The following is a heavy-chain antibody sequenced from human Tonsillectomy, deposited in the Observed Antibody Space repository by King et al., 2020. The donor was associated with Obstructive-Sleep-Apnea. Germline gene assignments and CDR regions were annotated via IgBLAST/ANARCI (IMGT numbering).Heavy chain of an antibody. D-gene: IGHD1-26*01. V-gene: IGHV4-39*07. CDR3: ARVPRELPVDY. CDR2: IYYSGRT. CDR1: GGSISSSSYY. Sequence: VQLQESGPGLVKPSETLSLTCTVSGGSISSSSYYWGWIRQPPGKGLEWIGGIYYSGRTYYNPSLKSRVTISLDTPKTQFSLKRSSVTAADTAVYYCARVPRELPVDYWGQGTLVTVSS. J-gene: IGHJ4*02.